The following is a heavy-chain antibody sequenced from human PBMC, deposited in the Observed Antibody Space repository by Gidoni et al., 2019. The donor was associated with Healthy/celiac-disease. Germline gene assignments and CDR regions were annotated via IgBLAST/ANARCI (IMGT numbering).Heavy chain of an antibody. CDR2: INHSGST. J-gene: IGHJ3*02. Sequence: QVQLQQWGAGLLKPSETLSLTCAVYGGSFSGYYWSWIRQPPGKGLEWIGEINHSGSTNYNPSLKSRVTISVDTSKNQFSLKLSSVTAADTAVYYCARGGHYGDSGDAFDIWGQGTMVTVSS. CDR1: GGSFSGYY. V-gene: IGHV4-34*01. D-gene: IGHD4-17*01. CDR3: ARGGHYGDSGDAFDI.